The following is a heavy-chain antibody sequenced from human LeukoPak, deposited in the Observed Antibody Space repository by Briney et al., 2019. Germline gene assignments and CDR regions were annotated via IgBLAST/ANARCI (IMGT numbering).Heavy chain of an antibody. CDR2: INTNTGNP. CDR1: GYTFTSYG. Sequence: ASVKVSCKASGYTFTSYGISWVRQAPGQGLEWMGWINTNTGNPTYAQGFTGRFVFSLDTSVSTAYLQISSLKAEDTAVYYCARAASSSSSYYYYYYMDVWGKGTTVTVSS. V-gene: IGHV7-4-1*02. J-gene: IGHJ6*03. D-gene: IGHD6-6*01. CDR3: ARAASSSSSYYYYYYMDV.